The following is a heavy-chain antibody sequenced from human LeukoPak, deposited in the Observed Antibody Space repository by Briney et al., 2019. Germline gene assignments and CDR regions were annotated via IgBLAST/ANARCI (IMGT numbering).Heavy chain of an antibody. J-gene: IGHJ6*03. CDR1: GGTFSSYA. CDR2: IIPIFGTA. CDR3: ASSGILTGYYSRDYYYMDV. D-gene: IGHD3-9*01. V-gene: IGHV1-69*05. Sequence: ASVKVSCKASGGTFSSYAISWVRQAPGQGLEWMEGIIPIFGTANYAQKFQGRVTITTDESTSTAYMELSSLRSEDTAVYYCASSGILTGYYSRDYYYMDVWGKGTTVTVSS.